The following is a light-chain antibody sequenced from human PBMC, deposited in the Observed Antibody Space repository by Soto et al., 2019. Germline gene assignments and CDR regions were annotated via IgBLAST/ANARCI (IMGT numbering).Light chain of an antibody. CDR3: SSFASTYTLL. CDR2: EVT. CDR1: SSDIGVFNY. Sequence: QSVLTQPASVSGSPGQSITISCTGSSSDIGVFNYVSWYQQTPGNAPKIIIFEVTNRPSGVSNRFSGSKSGNTASLTISGLQAEDEAAYYCSSFASTYTLLFGGGTKGTVL. J-gene: IGLJ2*01. V-gene: IGLV2-14*01.